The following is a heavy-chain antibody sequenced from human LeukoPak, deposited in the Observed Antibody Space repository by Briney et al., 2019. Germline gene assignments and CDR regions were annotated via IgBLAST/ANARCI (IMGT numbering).Heavy chain of an antibody. Sequence: VASVKVSCKASGYAFTDYYLHWVRQAPGQGLEWMGWISPNTGDTNYAQKFQGRVTMTSDTSITTAYMELSSLRSDDTAVYYCASPRHNWNYPDVWGQGTTVTISS. CDR2: ISPNTGDT. V-gene: IGHV1-2*02. D-gene: IGHD1-7*01. CDR1: GYAFTDYY. J-gene: IGHJ6*02. CDR3: ASPRHNWNYPDV.